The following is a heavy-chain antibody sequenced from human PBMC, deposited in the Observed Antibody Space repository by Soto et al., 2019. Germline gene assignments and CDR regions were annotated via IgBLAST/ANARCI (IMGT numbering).Heavy chain of an antibody. CDR2: IYHSGT. CDR3: ARAGGLGAVAVDY. Sequence: QLQLQESGSGLVKPSQTLSLTCAVSGGSISSGGYSWSWIRQPPGKGLEWIGYIYHSGTYYNPSLKSRVTXSXDGXKNQFSLKLSSVTAADTAVYYCARAGGLGAVAVDYWGQGTLVTVSS. CDR1: GGSISSGGYS. D-gene: IGHD6-19*01. V-gene: IGHV4-30-2*01. J-gene: IGHJ4*02.